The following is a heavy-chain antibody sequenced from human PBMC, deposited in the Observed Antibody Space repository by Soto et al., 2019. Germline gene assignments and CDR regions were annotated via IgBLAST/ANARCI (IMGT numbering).Heavy chain of an antibody. CDR3: ARGRGSVAGKGPIEY. J-gene: IGHJ4*02. V-gene: IGHV1-69*06. CDR2: IIPIFGTA. D-gene: IGHD6-19*01. Sequence: ASVSVSFKAAGGTFSSYSISWVRPAPGQWLELMGGIIPIFGTANYAHKSQGRVTITEDKSTSTAYMELSSLRSEDTAVYYCARGRGSVAGKGPIEYWGQGTLVIVSS. CDR1: GGTFSSYS.